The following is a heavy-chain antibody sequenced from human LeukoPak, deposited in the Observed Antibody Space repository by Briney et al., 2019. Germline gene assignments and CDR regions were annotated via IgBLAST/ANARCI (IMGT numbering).Heavy chain of an antibody. J-gene: IGHJ5*02. CDR2: INHSGST. D-gene: IGHD3-3*01. CDR1: GGSFSGYY. CDR3: VRIARSGYSSWFDA. Sequence: SETLSLTCAVYGGSFSGYYWSWIRQPPGKGLEWIGEINHSGSTNYNPSLKSRVTISVDTSKNQFSLKLSSVTAADTAVYYCVRIARSGYSSWFDAWGQGTLVTASS. V-gene: IGHV4-34*01.